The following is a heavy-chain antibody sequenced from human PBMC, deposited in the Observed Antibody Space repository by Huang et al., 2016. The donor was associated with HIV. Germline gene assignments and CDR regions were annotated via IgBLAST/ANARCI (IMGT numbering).Heavy chain of an antibody. CDR3: ARTAYSYGFRQGYNWFDP. J-gene: IGHJ5*02. CDR2: IIPIFGTA. CDR1: GRTFSSYA. V-gene: IGHV1-69*13. D-gene: IGHD5-18*01. Sequence: QVLLVQSGAEVRKPGSSVKVSCTAFGRTFSSYAIRWVRQAPGQGLEWRGGIIPIFGTANDAQKFQGRVTITVDESTNTGYMELTRLTSEDTAVYYCARTAYSYGFRQGYNWFDPWGQGTPVTVSS.